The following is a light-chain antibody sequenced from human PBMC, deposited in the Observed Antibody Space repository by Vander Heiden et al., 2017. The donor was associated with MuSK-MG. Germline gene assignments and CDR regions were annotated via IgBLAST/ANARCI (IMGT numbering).Light chain of an antibody. J-gene: IGKJ3*01. Sequence: DIQMTQSPSSLSASVGDRVTITCRASQGIPTSLAWYQQRPGQVPKLLIYAASTLQSGVPSRFSGSGSGTEFTLTISSLQPDDVATYYCQKYNDDPFTFGPGTKVDIK. CDR3: QKYNDDPFT. CDR2: AAS. CDR1: QGIPTS. V-gene: IGKV1-27*01.